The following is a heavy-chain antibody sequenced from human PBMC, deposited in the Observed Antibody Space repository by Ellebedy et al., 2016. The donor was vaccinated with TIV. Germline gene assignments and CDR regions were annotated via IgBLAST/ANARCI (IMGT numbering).Heavy chain of an antibody. J-gene: IGHJ5*02. V-gene: IGHV3-7*01. D-gene: IGHD4-17*01. CDR2: LRQDGDAK. Sequence: GESLKISCIASGFSFRSYWMSWVRQAPGKGLEWVANLRQDGDAKYYVDSVKGRFTISRDNAKNSLYLQMNGLGAEDTAVYYCARRGSYGDYAVQVNPWFDPWGQGTLVTVSS. CDR3: ARRGSYGDYAVQVNPWFDP. CDR1: GFSFRSYW.